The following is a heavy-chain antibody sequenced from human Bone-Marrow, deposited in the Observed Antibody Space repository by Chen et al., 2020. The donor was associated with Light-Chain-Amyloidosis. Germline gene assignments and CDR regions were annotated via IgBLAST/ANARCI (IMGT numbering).Heavy chain of an antibody. V-gene: IGHV3-23*04. CDR2: IRGGGGSR. CDR3: AKDISYDDILPGYPADAFDI. J-gene: IGHJ3*02. CDR1: GVAFSSYA. Sequence: EVQLVESGGGLLQRGGSLRLSCAAPGVAFSSYAMSWVRQAPGKGLEWVSTIRGGGGSRYYGDSVKGRLTISRDNSKNALFREMNILRAEDTAVYYCAKDISYDDILPGYPADAFDIWGQGTMVTVSS. D-gene: IGHD3-9*01.